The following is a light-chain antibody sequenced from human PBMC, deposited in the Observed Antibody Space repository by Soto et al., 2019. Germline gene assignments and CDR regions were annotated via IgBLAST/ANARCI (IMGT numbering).Light chain of an antibody. V-gene: IGKV3-20*01. CDR2: GAS. CDR1: QSVSSSY. Sequence: EIVLTQSPGTLSLSPGERVTLSCRASQSVSSSYLDWYQQKPGQAPRLLIYGASSRATGIPDRFSGSGSGTDFTLTISRLEPEDFAVYYCQQYGSSPRTFGQGTKVDI. J-gene: IGKJ1*01. CDR3: QQYGSSPRT.